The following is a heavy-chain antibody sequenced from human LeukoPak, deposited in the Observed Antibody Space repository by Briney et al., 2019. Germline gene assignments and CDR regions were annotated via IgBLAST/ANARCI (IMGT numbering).Heavy chain of an antibody. CDR3: ARVGPYIEVDP. V-gene: IGHV4-59*10. CDR2: IYTSGDT. D-gene: IGHD5-12*01. CDR1: GGSFSGYY. J-gene: IGHJ5*02. Sequence: SETLSLTCAVYGGSFSGYYWSWIRQPAGKGLEWIGRIYTSGDTDYNPSLKSRVTISVDTSKNQFSLQLSSLTASDTAVYYCARVGPYIEVDPWGQGTLVIVSS.